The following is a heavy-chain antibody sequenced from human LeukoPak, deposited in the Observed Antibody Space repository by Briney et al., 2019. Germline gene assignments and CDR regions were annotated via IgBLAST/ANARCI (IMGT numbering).Heavy chain of an antibody. CDR1: GFTFSSYG. V-gene: IGHV3-30*18. CDR2: ISYDGSNK. CDR3: AKDSGELSHFDY. J-gene: IGHJ4*02. D-gene: IGHD3-10*01. Sequence: PGGSLRLSCAASGFTFSSYGMHWVRQAPGKGLEWVALISYDGSNKYYADSVKGRFTISRDNSKNTLYLQMNSLRAEDTAVYYCAKDSGELSHFDYWGQGTLVTVSS.